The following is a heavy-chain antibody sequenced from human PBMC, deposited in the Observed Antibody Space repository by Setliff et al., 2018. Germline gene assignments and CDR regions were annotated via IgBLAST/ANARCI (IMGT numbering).Heavy chain of an antibody. J-gene: IGHJ4*02. D-gene: IGHD1-1*01. CDR3: ARGHTIGALLRHFDC. CDR2: IYGSASGERT. V-gene: IGHV3-23*01. CDR1: GFTFSSYW. Sequence: GGSLRLSCAASGFTFSSYWMSWVRQAPGKGLEWVSLIYGSASGERTYYADSVKGRFTISRDNAKNSLYLQMSSLRAEDTAMYYCARGHTIGALLRHFDCWGQGTLVTVSS.